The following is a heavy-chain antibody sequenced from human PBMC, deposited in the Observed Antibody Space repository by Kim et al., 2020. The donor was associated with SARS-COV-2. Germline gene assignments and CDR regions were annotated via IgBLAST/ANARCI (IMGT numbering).Heavy chain of an antibody. J-gene: IGHJ4*02. V-gene: IGHV3-48*02. Sequence: GGSLRLSCAASGFIFSDYSMNWVRQAPGKGLEWVSYISSSSTVTYYEDSVKGRFTISRDNAKNSLYLQMNSLRDEDTAVYYCARQTDADYWGQGTLVTVSS. CDR2: ISSSSTVT. D-gene: IGHD1-1*01. CDR3: ARQTDADY. CDR1: GFIFSDYS.